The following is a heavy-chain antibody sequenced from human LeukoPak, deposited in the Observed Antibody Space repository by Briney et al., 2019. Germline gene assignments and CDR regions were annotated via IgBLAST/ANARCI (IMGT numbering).Heavy chain of an antibody. CDR2: INPDSGDT. V-gene: IGHV1-8*03. J-gene: IGHJ5*02. CDR1: GYRFTSSD. CDR3: TRGWDL. Sequence: RASVKVSCKASGYRFTSSDINWVRQAAGQGLEWMGWINPDSGDTGYAEKFQDRLTIAGDTSITTAYMELTNLKSEDTAVYYCTRGWDLWGQGTLVTVSS.